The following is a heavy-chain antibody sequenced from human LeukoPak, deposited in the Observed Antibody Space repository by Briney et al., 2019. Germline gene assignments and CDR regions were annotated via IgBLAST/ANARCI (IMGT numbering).Heavy chain of an antibody. D-gene: IGHD3-22*01. CDR3: AKDQSWYYDSSGYYSLSY. J-gene: IGHJ4*02. Sequence: GGSLRLSCAASGFTFSSYGMHWVRQAPGKGLEWVSAISGSGGSTYYVDSVKGQFTISRDNSKNTLYLQMNSLRAEDTAVYYCAKDQSWYYDSSGYYSLSYWGQGTLVTVSS. CDR2: ISGSGGST. CDR1: GFTFSSYG. V-gene: IGHV3-23*01.